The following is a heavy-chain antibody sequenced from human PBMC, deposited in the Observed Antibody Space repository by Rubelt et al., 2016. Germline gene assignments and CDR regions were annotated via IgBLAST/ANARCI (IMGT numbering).Heavy chain of an antibody. CDR1: GGSFSAYY. D-gene: IGHD2-15*01. CDR3: ARESGGTQRYGMDV. Sequence: GQLQQWGAGLLKPSETLSLTCAVYGGSFSAYYWSWIRQPPGKGLEWIGEINHSGSTNYNPSLKSRVTISVDTSKNQFSLKLSSVTAADTALFYCARESGGTQRYGMDVWGQGTTVTASS. J-gene: IGHJ6*02. CDR2: INHSGST. V-gene: IGHV4-34*02.